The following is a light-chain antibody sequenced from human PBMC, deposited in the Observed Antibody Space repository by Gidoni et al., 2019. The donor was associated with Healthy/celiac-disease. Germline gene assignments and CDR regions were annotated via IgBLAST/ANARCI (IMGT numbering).Light chain of an antibody. CDR3: QSYDSSLSALYV. J-gene: IGLJ1*01. CDR2: GNS. Sequence: QSVLTQPPSVSGAPGQRVTISCTGSRSNIGAGYDVHWYQQLPGTAPKHLIYGNSHRPSGFPDRFSGSKSGTSASLAITWLQAEDEADYYCQSYDSSLSALYVFGTGTKVTVL. V-gene: IGLV1-40*01. CDR1: RSNIGAGYD.